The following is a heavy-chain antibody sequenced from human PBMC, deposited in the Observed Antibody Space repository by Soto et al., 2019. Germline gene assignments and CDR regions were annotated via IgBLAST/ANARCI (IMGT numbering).Heavy chain of an antibody. V-gene: IGHV3-7*01. CDR1: GFTFSSYW. CDR2: IKQDGSEK. D-gene: IGHD2-15*01. CDR3: AREGGYCSGGRCYGGFDM. Sequence: GALRLSCAASGFTFSSYWMHWVRQAPGKGLDWVANIKQDGSEKYYVVSVKGRFTISRDNAKNSLYVQMNSLRAEDTAVYYCAREGGYCSGGRCYGGFDMWGQGTMVTVSS. J-gene: IGHJ3*02.